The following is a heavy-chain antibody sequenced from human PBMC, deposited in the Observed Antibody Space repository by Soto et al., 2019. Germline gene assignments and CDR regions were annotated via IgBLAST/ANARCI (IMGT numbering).Heavy chain of an antibody. Sequence: GGSLRLSCAASGFTVSSNYMSWVRQAPGKGLEWVSVIYSGGSTYYADSVKGRFTISRDNSKNTLYLQMNSLRAEDTAVYYCARCDSGYDFGFFDYWGQGTLVIVSS. CDR3: ARCDSGYDFGFFDY. J-gene: IGHJ4*02. D-gene: IGHD5-12*01. CDR2: IYSGGST. V-gene: IGHV3-66*01. CDR1: GFTVSSNY.